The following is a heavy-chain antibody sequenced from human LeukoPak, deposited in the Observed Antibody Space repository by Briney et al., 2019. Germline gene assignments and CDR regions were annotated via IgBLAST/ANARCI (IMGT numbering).Heavy chain of an antibody. V-gene: IGHV1-69*06. CDR3: ASGARVVRGVMYMDV. J-gene: IGHJ6*03. D-gene: IGHD3-10*01. CDR1: GGTFSSYA. CDR2: IIPIFGTA. Sequence: ASVKVSCKASGGTFSSYAISWVRQAPGQGLEWMGGIIPIFGTANYAQKFQGRVTITVDKSTSTAYMELSSLRSEDTAVYYCASGARVVRGVMYMDVWGKGTTVTISS.